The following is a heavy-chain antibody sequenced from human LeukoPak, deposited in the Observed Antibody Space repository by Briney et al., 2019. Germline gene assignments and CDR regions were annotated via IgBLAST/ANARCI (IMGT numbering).Heavy chain of an antibody. Sequence: SVKVSCKASGGTFISYAISWVRQAPGQGLEWMGGIIPISGTANYAQKFQGRVTITADESTSTAYMELSSLRSEDTAVYYCARGSLYYYDSSGYYYDYWGQGTLVTVSS. CDR1: GGTFISYA. J-gene: IGHJ4*02. CDR2: IIPISGTA. CDR3: ARGSLYYYDSSGYYYDY. D-gene: IGHD3-22*01. V-gene: IGHV1-69*13.